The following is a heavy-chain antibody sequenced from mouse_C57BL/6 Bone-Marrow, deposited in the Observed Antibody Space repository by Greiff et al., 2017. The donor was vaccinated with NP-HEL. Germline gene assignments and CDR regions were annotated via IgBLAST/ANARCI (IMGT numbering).Heavy chain of an antibody. J-gene: IGHJ1*03. CDR3: ARGLNYDWYFDV. CDR1: GYTFTSYW. CDR2: IDPSDSYT. Sequence: VKLQQPGAELVKPGASVKLSCKASGYTFTSYWMQWVKQRPGQGLEWIGEIDPSDSYTNYNQKFKGKATLTVDTSSSTAYMQLSSLTSEDSAVYYCARGLNYDWYFDVWGTGTTVTVSS. D-gene: IGHD2-4*01. V-gene: IGHV1-50*01.